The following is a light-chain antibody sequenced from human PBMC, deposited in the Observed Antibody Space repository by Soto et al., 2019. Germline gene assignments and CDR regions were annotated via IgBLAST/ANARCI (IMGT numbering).Light chain of an antibody. Sequence: DIVMTQSPLSLPVTPGEPASISCRSSQSLLHSDGYSYLDWYLQKPGQSPQLLIYLGSIRASGVPDRFSVSGSGTDFTLKISRVEAEDVGVYYCMQATQIVPWTFGQGARVEIK. CDR1: QSLLHSDGYSY. J-gene: IGKJ1*01. CDR2: LGS. CDR3: MQATQIVPWT. V-gene: IGKV2-28*01.